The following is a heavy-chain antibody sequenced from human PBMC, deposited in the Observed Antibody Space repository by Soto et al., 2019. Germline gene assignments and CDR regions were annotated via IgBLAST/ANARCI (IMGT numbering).Heavy chain of an antibody. D-gene: IGHD3-16*01. CDR1: GFTFSSYW. J-gene: IGHJ3*02. CDR2: IKQDGSEK. Sequence: EVQLVESGGGLVQPGGSLRLSCAASGFTFSSYWMSWVRQAPGKGLEWVANIKQDGSEKYYVDSVKGRFTISRDNAKNSLYLQMNSLRAEDTAVYYCARDFMITFGGGQGLIWGQGTMVTVSS. V-gene: IGHV3-7*01. CDR3: ARDFMITFGGGQGLI.